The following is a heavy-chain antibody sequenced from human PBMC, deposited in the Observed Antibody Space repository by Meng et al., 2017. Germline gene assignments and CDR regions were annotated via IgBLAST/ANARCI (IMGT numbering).Heavy chain of an antibody. Sequence: VQPVEAGGGLVKAGGSPGLAFAASGVTFRDYYITWIRQAPGKGLEWVPSISTTGSSIYYADSVKGRFSISRDNAENSLYLQINSLRVEDTAVYYCARDHGFLNWFDPWGQGTLVTVSS. V-gene: IGHV3-11*04. J-gene: IGHJ5*02. D-gene: IGHD2/OR15-2a*01. CDR1: GVTFRDYY. CDR3: ARDHGFLNWFDP. CDR2: ISTTGSSI.